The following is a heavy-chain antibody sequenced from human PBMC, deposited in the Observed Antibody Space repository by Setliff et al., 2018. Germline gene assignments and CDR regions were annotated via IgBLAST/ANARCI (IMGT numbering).Heavy chain of an antibody. CDR1: GYTFTGYY. J-gene: IGHJ5*02. CDR3: ARTGYRLAHWFDP. Sequence: ASVKVSCQASGYTFTGYYMHWVRQAPGQGLEWMGRINPNSGGTNYAQKFQGRVTMTWDTSISPAYMELSRLRSDDTAVYYCARTGYRLAHWFDPWGQGTLVTVSS. V-gene: IGHV1-2*06. CDR2: INPNSGGT. D-gene: IGHD6-13*01.